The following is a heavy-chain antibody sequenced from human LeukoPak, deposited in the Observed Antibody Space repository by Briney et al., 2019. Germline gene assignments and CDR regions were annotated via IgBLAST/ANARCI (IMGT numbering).Heavy chain of an antibody. CDR2: IYPADSDT. Sequence: GESLKISCKGSGYSFIDYWVAWVRQMPGKGLEWMGTIYPADSDTRYSPSFQGQVTISVDKSISAVYLQWSSLKASDTAIYYCAKIDRQYCSRSSCYALDFWGQGTQVTVSS. CDR3: AKIDRQYCSRSSCYALDF. D-gene: IGHD2-2*01. CDR1: GYSFIDYW. V-gene: IGHV5-51*01. J-gene: IGHJ4*02.